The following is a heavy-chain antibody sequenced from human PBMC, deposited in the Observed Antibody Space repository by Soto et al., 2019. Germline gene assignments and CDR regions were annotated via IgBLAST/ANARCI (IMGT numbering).Heavy chain of an antibody. CDR1: GFTFSSYA. J-gene: IGHJ4*02. D-gene: IGHD1-26*01. CDR3: GGSYEAAYFDY. V-gene: IGHV3-23*01. CDR2: ISGSGGST. Sequence: EVQLLESGGGLVQPGGSLRLSCAASGFTFSSYAMSWVRQSPGKGLEWVSAISGSGGSTYYADSVKGRFTISRDNSKNTLYLQMNSLRAEDTAVYYCGGSYEAAYFDYWGQGTLVTVSS.